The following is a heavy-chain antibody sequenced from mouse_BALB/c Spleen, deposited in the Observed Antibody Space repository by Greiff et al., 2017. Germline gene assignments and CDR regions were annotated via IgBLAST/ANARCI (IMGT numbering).Heavy chain of an antibody. CDR2: ISSGSSTI. CDR1: GFTFSSFG. Sequence: EVKLVESGGGLVQPGGSRKLSCAASGFTFSSFGMHWVRQAPEKGLEWVAYISSGSSTIYYADTVKGRFTISRDNPKNTLFLQMTSLRSEDTAMYYCASLFITTVVGYFDVWGAGTTVTVSS. D-gene: IGHD1-1*01. CDR3: ASLFITTVVGYFDV. J-gene: IGHJ1*01. V-gene: IGHV5-17*02.